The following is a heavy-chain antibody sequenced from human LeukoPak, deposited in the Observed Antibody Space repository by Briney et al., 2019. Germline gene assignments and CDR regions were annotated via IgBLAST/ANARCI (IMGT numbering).Heavy chain of an antibody. CDR1: GFTFSSYS. J-gene: IGHJ4*02. Sequence: GGSLRLSCAASGFTFSSYSMNWVRQAPGKGLEWVSSISSSSSYIYYADSVKGRFTISRDNAKNSLYLQMNSLRAEDTAVYYCARDGYYGSGSYPSEIDYWGQGTLATVSS. CDR2: ISSSSSYI. V-gene: IGHV3-21*01. D-gene: IGHD3-10*01. CDR3: ARDGYYGSGSYPSEIDY.